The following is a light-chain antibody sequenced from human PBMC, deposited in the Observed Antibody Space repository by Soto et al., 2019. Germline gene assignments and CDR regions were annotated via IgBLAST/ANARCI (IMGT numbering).Light chain of an antibody. Sequence: QMTQSPSTLSASVGDRVPITCRASQSIRSWLAWYQQKPGKAPKLLIYKASTLESGVPSRFSGSGSGTEFTLTISSLQPDDFATYYCQQYNSDSQTFGQGTKVDIK. CDR2: KAS. CDR1: QSIRSW. J-gene: IGKJ1*01. CDR3: QQYNSDSQT. V-gene: IGKV1-5*03.